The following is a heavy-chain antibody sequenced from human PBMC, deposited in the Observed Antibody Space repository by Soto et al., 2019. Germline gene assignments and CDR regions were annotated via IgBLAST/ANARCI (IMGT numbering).Heavy chain of an antibody. CDR1: GGSISGYF. J-gene: IGHJ5*02. CDR2: IYTNENT. CDR3: ARGPDP. V-gene: IGHV4-4*07. Sequence: LSLTCTVSGGSISGYFWNWIRQPAGKGLEWIGHIYTNENTNYNPSLKSRVTMSVDTSKNQFSLKLSSVTAADTAVYYCARGPDPWGQGALVTVSS.